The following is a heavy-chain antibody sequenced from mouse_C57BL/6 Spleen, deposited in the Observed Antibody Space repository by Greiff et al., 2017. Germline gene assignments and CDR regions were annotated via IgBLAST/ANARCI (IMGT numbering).Heavy chain of an antibody. CDR2: ISDGGSYT. CDR3: ARDAMDY. CDR1: GFTFGSYA. Sequence: EVQLVESGGGLVKPGGSLKLSCAASGFTFGSYAMSWVRQTPEKRLEWVATISDGGSYTYYPDNVKGRFTISRDNAKNNLYLQMSHLKSEDTAMYYCARDAMDYWGQGTSVTVSS. J-gene: IGHJ4*01. V-gene: IGHV5-4*01.